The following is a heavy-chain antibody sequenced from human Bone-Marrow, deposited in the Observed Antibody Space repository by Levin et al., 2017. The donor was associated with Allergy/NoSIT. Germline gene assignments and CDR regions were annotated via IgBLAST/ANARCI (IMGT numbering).Heavy chain of an antibody. CDR3: TTNYVEFWSARQGQ. CDR2: IKSKTDGETT. Sequence: GGSLRLSCAASGFSFSNAWMNWVRQTPGKGLEWVGRIKSKTDGETTDYAAPAQGRFTVTRHDSKNMLYLQMNSPKTEDTAVDYCTTNYVEFWSARQGQWGQGTLVSVSS. V-gene: IGHV3-15*07. J-gene: IGHJ4*02. CDR1: GFSFSNAW. D-gene: IGHD3-3*01.